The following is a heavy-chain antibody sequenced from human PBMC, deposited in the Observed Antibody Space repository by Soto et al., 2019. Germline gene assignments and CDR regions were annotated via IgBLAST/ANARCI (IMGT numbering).Heavy chain of an antibody. CDR2: ISYDGDTQ. J-gene: IGHJ5*01. CDR1: EFDFSNFA. V-gene: IGHV3-30-3*01. D-gene: IGHD3-16*01. Sequence: QVQLEESGGGVVQPGRSLRLSCAASEFDFSNFAMHWVRQAPGKGLEWMAVISYDGDTQYYADSAKGRFTIARDNSKNTLYLQMNSLTTEDTAVYYCGRGKWSFALRSPFDSWGQGNIVSVSS. CDR3: GRGKWSFALRSPFDS.